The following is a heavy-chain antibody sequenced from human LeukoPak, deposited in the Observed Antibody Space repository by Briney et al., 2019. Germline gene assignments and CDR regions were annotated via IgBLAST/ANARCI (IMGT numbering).Heavy chain of an antibody. J-gene: IGHJ5*02. D-gene: IGHD6-25*01. CDR1: GGSISSSSYC. V-gene: IGHV4-39*01. Sequence: SETLSLTCTVSGGSISSSSYCWGWIRQPPGKGLEWVGSMYYSRRTYYNPSLKSRVTISVDTSKNEFSLKLSSVTAADTAVYYCARHFPGGGQSWFDPWGQGTLVTVSS. CDR2: MYYSRRT. CDR3: ARHFPGGGQSWFDP.